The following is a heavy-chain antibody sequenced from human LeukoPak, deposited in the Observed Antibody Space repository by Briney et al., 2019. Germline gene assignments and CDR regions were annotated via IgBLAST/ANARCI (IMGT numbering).Heavy chain of an antibody. CDR3: AKGRDYYYDSSGSFDS. CDR1: GFTFSSEA. CDR2: ISGRGGT. D-gene: IGHD3-22*01. J-gene: IGHJ4*02. V-gene: IGHV3-23*01. Sequence: GGSLRLSCTVSGFTFSSEAMSWVRQAPGKGLEWVSGISGRGGTDYADSVKGRFTISRDSSKNSLYLQMNSLRAEDTAVYYCAKGRDYYYDSSGSFDSWGQGTLVTVSS.